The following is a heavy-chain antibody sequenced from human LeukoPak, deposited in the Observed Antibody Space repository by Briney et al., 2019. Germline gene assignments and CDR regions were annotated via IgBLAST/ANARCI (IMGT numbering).Heavy chain of an antibody. V-gene: IGHV1-46*01. J-gene: IGHJ4*02. D-gene: IGHD3-10*01. Sequence: ASVKVSCKASGYTFSNYYMHWVRQAPGQGLEWMGIINPSVGSASSAQKFQGRVTMTEDTSTSTVYMELSSLRSDDTAVYYCARDYHGSGSLTTFDYWGQGTLVTVSS. CDR2: INPSVGSA. CDR3: ARDYHGSGSLTTFDY. CDR1: GYTFSNYY.